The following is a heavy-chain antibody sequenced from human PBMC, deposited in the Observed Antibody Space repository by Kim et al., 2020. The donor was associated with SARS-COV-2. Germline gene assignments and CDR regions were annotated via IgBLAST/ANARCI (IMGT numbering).Heavy chain of an antibody. CDR2: INHSGST. Sequence: SETLSLTCAVYGGSFSGYYWSWIRQPPGKGLEWIGEINHSGSTNYNPSLKSRVTISVDTSKNQFSLKLSSVTAADTAVYYCARGLPGYSYGTAGRELGYWGQGTLVTVSS. CDR3: ARGLPGYSYGTAGRELGY. V-gene: IGHV4-34*01. J-gene: IGHJ4*02. D-gene: IGHD5-18*01. CDR1: GGSFSGYY.